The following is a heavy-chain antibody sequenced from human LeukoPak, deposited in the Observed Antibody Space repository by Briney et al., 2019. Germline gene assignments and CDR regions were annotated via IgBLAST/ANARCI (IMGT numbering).Heavy chain of an antibody. CDR2: IYYTGST. D-gene: IGHD6-6*01. V-gene: IGHV4-59*01. CDR3: GRLGSIAVARFGF. CDR1: GGSISNYY. J-gene: IGHJ4*02. Sequence: SETLSLTCTVSGGSISNYYWSWIRQPPGKGLEWIGYIYYTGSTNYNPSLTSRVNISVDTSKNQFSLNLTSVTAADTAVYYWGRLGSIAVARFGFWGQGNLGTVFS.